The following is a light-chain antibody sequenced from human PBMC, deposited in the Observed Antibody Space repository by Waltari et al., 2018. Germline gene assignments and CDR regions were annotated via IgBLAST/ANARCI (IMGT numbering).Light chain of an antibody. V-gene: IGKV1-5*03. CDR3: QQYDNYWT. J-gene: IGKJ1*01. Sequence: DIQMNQSPSTLSASVGATGNITCQASQNITKWLDWYQQKPGKAPKLLIYKASNLESGVPSRFSGSGSGTEFNLTISRLQPDDFATYYCQQYDNYWTFGQGTKVDIK. CDR1: QNITKW. CDR2: KAS.